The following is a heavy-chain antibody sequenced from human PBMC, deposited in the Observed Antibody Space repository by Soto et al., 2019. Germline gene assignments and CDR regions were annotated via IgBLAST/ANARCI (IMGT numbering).Heavy chain of an antibody. D-gene: IGHD3-3*01. CDR2: INAGNGNT. Sequence: ASVKVSCKASGYTFTSYAMHWVRQAPGQRLEWMGWINAGNGNTKYSQKFQGRVTITRDTSASTAYMELNSLRDEDTAVYYCARESRFLEWLSINWFDPWGQGTLVTVSS. CDR3: ARESRFLEWLSINWFDP. J-gene: IGHJ5*02. CDR1: GYTFTSYA. V-gene: IGHV1-3*01.